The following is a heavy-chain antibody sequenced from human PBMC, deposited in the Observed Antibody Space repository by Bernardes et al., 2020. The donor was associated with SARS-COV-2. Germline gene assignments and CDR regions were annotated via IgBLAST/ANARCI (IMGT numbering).Heavy chain of an antibody. J-gene: IGHJ4*02. CDR3: ATGDYYYDSSGYYSY. CDR1: GYTFTGYY. V-gene: IGHV1-2*04. D-gene: IGHD3-22*01. CDR2: INPNSGGT. Sequence: ASVKVSCKASGYTFTGYYMHWVRQAPGQGLEWMGWINPNSGGTNYAQKFQGWVTMTRDTSISTAYMELSRLRSDDTAVYYCATGDYYYDSSGYYSYWGQGTLVTVSS.